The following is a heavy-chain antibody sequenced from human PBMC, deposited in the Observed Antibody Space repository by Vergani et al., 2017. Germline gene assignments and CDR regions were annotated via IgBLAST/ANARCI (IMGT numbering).Heavy chain of an antibody. D-gene: IGHD3-22*01. J-gene: IGHJ4*02. V-gene: IGHV4-61*02. CDR3: AGGRXLCGSGYRPRFDS. CDR2: VHTSGST. CDR1: GGSINSNNYY. Sequence: QVQLQESGPGLVKPSQTLSLTCTVPGGSINSNNYYWSWIRQPAGKGLEWIGRVHTSGSTNYNPSLKSPVTMSEDTSKNQFSLILTSVTAADTAVYFCAGGRXLCGSGYRPRFDSWGQGTLVTVSS.